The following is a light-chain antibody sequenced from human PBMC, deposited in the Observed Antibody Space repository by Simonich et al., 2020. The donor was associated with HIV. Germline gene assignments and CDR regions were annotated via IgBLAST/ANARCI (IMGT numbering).Light chain of an antibody. CDR2: WAS. V-gene: IGKV4-1*01. CDR3: QQYYTTPPT. CDR1: RNILYNSNNKNY. Sequence: DIVMTQSPDSLAVSLGERATINCKSSRNILYNSNNKNYLAWYQQKPGQPPNLLIYWASTRESGVPDRFSARGSGTDFTLTISSLQAEDVAVYYCQQYYTTPPTFGQGTKVEIK. J-gene: IGKJ1*01.